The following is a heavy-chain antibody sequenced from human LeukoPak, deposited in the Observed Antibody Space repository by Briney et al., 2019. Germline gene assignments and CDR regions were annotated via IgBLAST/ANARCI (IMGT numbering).Heavy chain of an antibody. CDR3: VRDRGISFYFDY. Sequence: PGGSLRLSCAASGFTFSSYSMNWVRQAPGKGLEWVSYIDSSSSTIYYADSVKGRFTVSRDNAKNSLDLQMNSLRADDTAVHYCVRDRGISFYFDYWGQGTLVTVSS. CDR1: GFTFSSYS. D-gene: IGHD3-16*02. CDR2: IDSSSSTI. J-gene: IGHJ4*02. V-gene: IGHV3-48*01.